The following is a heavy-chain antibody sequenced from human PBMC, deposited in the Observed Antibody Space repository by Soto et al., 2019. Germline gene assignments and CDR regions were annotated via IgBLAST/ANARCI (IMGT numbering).Heavy chain of an antibody. CDR2: TYWDDSK. D-gene: IGHD3-16*01. Sequence: QITLKESGPTLVKPTQTLTLACTFSGFSLSTRGVGVGWIRQPPGKALEWLGITYWDDSKRYSPTLKSRLTITKDTSKNQVVLTMTNAEPVDTATYCCASRQAYQAFDCWGRGTLVTVSS. V-gene: IGHV2-5*02. J-gene: IGHJ4*02. CDR3: ASRQAYQAFDC. CDR1: GFSLSTRGVG.